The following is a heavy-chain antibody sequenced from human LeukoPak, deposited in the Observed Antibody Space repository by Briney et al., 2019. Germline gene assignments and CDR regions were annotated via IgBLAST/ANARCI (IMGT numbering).Heavy chain of an antibody. CDR3: AKINNNDDY. D-gene: IGHD1/OR15-1a*01. Sequence: QPGRSLRLSCAASGFTFTTFGIHWVRQAPGKGLEWVAAIPPHGNIEYYTDSVKGRFTISRDNSKNMIYLQMNSLRGEDSAVYYCAKINNNDDYWGQGNLVTVSS. CDR2: IPPHGNIE. V-gene: IGHV3-30*18. J-gene: IGHJ4*02. CDR1: GFTFTTFG.